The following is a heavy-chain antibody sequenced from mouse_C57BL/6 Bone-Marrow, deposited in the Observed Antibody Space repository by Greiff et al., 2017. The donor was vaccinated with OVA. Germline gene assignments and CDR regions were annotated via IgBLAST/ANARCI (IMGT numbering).Heavy chain of an antibody. CDR2: INPNNGGT. CDR1: GYTFTDYN. V-gene: IGHV1-18*01. Sequence: VQLKESGPELVKPGASVKIPCKASGYTFTDYNMDWVKQSHGKSLEWIGDINPNNGGTIYNQKFKGKATLTVDKSSSTAYMELRSLTSEDTAVYYCARGDYGYDWFAYWGQGTLVTVSA. D-gene: IGHD2-2*01. J-gene: IGHJ3*01. CDR3: ARGDYGYDWFAY.